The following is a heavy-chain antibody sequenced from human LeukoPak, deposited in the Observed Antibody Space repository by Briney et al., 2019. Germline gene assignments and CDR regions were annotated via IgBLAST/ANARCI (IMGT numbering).Heavy chain of an antibody. CDR3: ARFGVVVAARNAFDI. Sequence: SETLSLTCTVSGGSISSGGYYWSWIRQHPGKGLEWIGYIYYNGNTYYNPSLKSRVTISVDTSKNQFSLKLSSVTAADTAVYYCARFGVVVAARNAFDIWGHGTMVTVSS. CDR2: IYYNGNT. V-gene: IGHV4-31*03. D-gene: IGHD2-15*01. J-gene: IGHJ3*02. CDR1: GGSISSGGYY.